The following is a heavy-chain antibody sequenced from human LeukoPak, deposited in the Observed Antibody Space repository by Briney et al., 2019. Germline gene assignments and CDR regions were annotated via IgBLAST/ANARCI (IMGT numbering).Heavy chain of an antibody. J-gene: IGHJ4*02. V-gene: IGHV1-8*01. CDR1: GSTFTRYD. CDR2: MNPNSGNT. CDR3: ARAPGGIMVSLLRKYYFDY. D-gene: IGHD2-8*01. Sequence: ASVKVSCKASGSTFTRYDINWVRQATGQGLEWMGWMNPNSGNTGYAQKFQGRVTMTRNTSISTAYMELSSLRSEDTAVYYCARAPGGIMVSLLRKYYFDYWGQGTLVTVSS.